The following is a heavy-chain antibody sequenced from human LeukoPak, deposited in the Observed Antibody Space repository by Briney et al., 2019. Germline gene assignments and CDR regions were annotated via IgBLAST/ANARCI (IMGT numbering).Heavy chain of an antibody. Sequence: ASVKVSCKASGYTFTSYYMHWVRQAPRQGLEWMGIINPSGGSTRYAQKFHGRVTMTSDTSTSTVYMELSSLRSEDTAVYYCARDRLLRLQYGMDVWGQETTVTVSS. J-gene: IGHJ6*02. CDR2: INPSGGST. V-gene: IGHV1-46*01. CDR1: GYTFTSYY. D-gene: IGHD2/OR15-2a*01. CDR3: ARDRLLRLQYGMDV.